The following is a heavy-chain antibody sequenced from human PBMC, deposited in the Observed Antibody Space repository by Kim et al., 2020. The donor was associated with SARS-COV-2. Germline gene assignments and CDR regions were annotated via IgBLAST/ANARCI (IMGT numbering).Heavy chain of an antibody. CDR2: MYYSGST. Sequence: SETLSLTCTVSGGYISSYYWSWIRQPPGKGLEWIGYMYYSGSTNYNPSLKSRVTMSVDTSKNQFSLKLSSVTAADPAVYYCARHGGVEITTVRGVVFDIWGQGTMVTVSS. CDR3: ARHGGVEITTVRGVVFDI. J-gene: IGHJ3*02. CDR1: GGYISSYY. D-gene: IGHD3-10*01. V-gene: IGHV4-59*08.